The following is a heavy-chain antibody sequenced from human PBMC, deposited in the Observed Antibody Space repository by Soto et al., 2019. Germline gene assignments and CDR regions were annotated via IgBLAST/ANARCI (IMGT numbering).Heavy chain of an antibody. Sequence: PGGSLRLSCAVSGLKFSSAWIHWVRQAPGEGLVWVSRINNNDGVTSYADSVKGRFTISRDDAKNTLYLQMNSLRVDDTAVYFCTTVFDLWGQGALVTVSS. CDR3: TTVFDL. J-gene: IGHJ4*02. CDR2: INNNDGVT. V-gene: IGHV3-74*01. D-gene: IGHD3-9*01. CDR1: GLKFSSAW.